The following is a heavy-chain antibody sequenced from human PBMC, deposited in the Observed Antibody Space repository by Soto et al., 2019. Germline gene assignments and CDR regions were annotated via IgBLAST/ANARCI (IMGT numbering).Heavy chain of an antibody. CDR2: IYYSGHT. D-gene: IGHD1-26*01. Sequence: SETLSLTCTVSGGSISSSSYYWGWIRQSPGKGLEWIASIYYSGHTYYNPSLKSRVTISVDTSTNQFSLQLTSVTPEDTAVYYCARSPPVIGANWFDPWGQGTLVTVSS. V-gene: IGHV4-39*01. CDR1: GGSISSSSYY. J-gene: IGHJ5*02. CDR3: ARSPPVIGANWFDP.